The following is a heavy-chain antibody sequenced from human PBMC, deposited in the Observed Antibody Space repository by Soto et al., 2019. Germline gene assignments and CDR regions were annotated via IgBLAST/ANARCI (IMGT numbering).Heavy chain of an antibody. CDR1: EFTFSTHA. J-gene: IGHJ4*02. CDR2: IRGSGGST. Sequence: EVQLLESGGGLVQPGGSLRLSCAASEFTFSTHAMTWVRQAPGKGLEWVSSIRGSGGSTYYADSVKGRFTISRDNSKNTLYLQMNSLRAEDAAVYSCAKAGYCVSTSCYFPFDYWGQGTLVTVSS. D-gene: IGHD2-2*01. V-gene: IGHV3-23*01. CDR3: AKAGYCVSTSCYFPFDY.